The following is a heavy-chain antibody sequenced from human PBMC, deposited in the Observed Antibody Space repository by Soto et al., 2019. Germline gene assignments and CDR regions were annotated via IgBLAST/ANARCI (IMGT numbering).Heavy chain of an antibody. CDR3: ARHRGIKRQYFDY. V-gene: IGHV4-39*01. CDR2: IYYSGST. Sequence: QLQLQESGPGLVKPSETLSLTCTVSGGSISSSSYYWGWIRQPPGKGLEWIGSIYYSGSTYYNPSLKSRVTISVDTSKNQFSLKLSSVTAADTAVYYCARHRGIKRQYFDYWGQGTLVTVSS. J-gene: IGHJ4*02. CDR1: GGSISSSSYY.